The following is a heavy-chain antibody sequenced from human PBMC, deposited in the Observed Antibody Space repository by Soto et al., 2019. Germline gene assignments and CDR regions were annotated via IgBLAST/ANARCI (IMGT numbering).Heavy chain of an antibody. D-gene: IGHD2-2*01. V-gene: IGHV1-69*06. J-gene: IGHJ6*02. Sequence: SVKVSCKAFGGIFSSYAFSWVRQAPGEGLEWMGGIIPISDTTKYAQRFQDRVTITADKSTSTVYMELSSLRSEDTAAYYCARDLPYCSSTSCYFVYYYGMDVWGQGTTVTVSS. CDR2: IIPISDTT. CDR3: ARDLPYCSSTSCYFVYYYGMDV. CDR1: GGIFSSYA.